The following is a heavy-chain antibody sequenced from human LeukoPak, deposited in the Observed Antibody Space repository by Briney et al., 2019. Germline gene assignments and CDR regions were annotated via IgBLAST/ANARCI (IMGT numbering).Heavy chain of an antibody. CDR3: ARESDDYVWGSYRYSRPVDY. CDR2: ISCSSSTI. D-gene: IGHD3-16*02. Sequence: PGGSLRLSCAASGVTFSSYEMNWVRQAPGKGLEGFSYISCSSSTIYYADSVKGRFTISRDNAKNSLYLQMNSLRAEDTAVYYCARESDDYVWGSYRYSRPVDYWGQGTLVTVSS. CDR1: GVTFSSYE. J-gene: IGHJ4*02. V-gene: IGHV3-48*03.